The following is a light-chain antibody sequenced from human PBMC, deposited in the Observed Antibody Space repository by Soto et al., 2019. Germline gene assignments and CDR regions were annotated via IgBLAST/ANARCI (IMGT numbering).Light chain of an antibody. CDR2: GNN. Sequence: QSVLTQPPSASGTPGQRVTISCSGSSSNIGTNYVYWYQQLPGTAPRLLISGNNQRPSGVPDRFSGSKSGTSASLAISGLRSEDEADYYCAAWDDSLIYVFGTGTKLNVL. V-gene: IGLV1-47*01. CDR3: AAWDDSLIYV. J-gene: IGLJ1*01. CDR1: SSNIGTNY.